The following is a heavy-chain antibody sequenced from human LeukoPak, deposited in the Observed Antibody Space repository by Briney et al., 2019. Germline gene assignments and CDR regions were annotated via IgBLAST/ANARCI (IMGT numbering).Heavy chain of an antibody. CDR2: ISHVPDTT. J-gene: IGHJ4*02. CDR1: GFTFSSYT. V-gene: IGHV3-23*01. CDR3: ARGTISSGWYDY. D-gene: IGHD6-19*01. Sequence: GGSLRLSCAASGFTFSSYTMTWVRQAPGKGLEWVSTISHVPDTTYYADSVKGRFTISRDNSKNTLYLQMNSLRAEDTAVYYCARGTISSGWYDYWGQGTLVTVSS.